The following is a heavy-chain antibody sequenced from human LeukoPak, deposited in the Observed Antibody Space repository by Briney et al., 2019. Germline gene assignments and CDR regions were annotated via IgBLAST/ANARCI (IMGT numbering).Heavy chain of an antibody. CDR2: ISSNGGST. D-gene: IGHD1-26*01. CDR1: GFTFSSYA. V-gene: IGHV3-64*01. J-gene: IGHJ4*02. Sequence: GGSLRLSCAASGFTFSSYAMHWFRQAPGKGLEYVSAISSNGGSTYYANSVKGRFTISRDNSKNTLYLQMGSLRAEDMAVYYCARDYGGSYDYWGQGTLVTVSS. CDR3: ARDYGGSYDY.